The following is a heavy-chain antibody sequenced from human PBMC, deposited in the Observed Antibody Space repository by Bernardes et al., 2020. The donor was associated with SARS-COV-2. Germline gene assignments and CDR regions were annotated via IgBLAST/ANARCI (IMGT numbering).Heavy chain of an antibody. J-gene: IGHJ4*02. Sequence: AVKVSCKASGGTFSSYSFSWVRQAPGQGLEWMGGIIPIFGTANYAQNFQDRVTITADESTSTAYMELSSLRSEDTAVYYCARGQSTTYKPPLDYWGQGTLVTVSS. V-gene: IGHV1-69*01. CDR1: GGTFSSYS. D-gene: IGHD2-2*01. CDR3: ARGQSTTYKPPLDY. CDR2: IIPIFGTA.